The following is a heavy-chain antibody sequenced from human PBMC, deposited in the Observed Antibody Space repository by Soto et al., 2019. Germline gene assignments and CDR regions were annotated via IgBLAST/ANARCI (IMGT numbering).Heavy chain of an antibody. CDR3: ARDIGPYGDYSLFDY. V-gene: IGHV3-21*01. J-gene: IGHJ4*02. CDR1: GFTFSSYS. Sequence: EVQLVESGGGLVKPGGSLRLSCAASGFTFSSYSMNWVRQAPGKGLEWVSSISSSSSYIYYADSVKGRFTISRDNAKNSLYLQMNSLRAEDTAVYYCARDIGPYGDYSLFDYWGQGTLVTVSS. D-gene: IGHD4-17*01. CDR2: ISSSSSYI.